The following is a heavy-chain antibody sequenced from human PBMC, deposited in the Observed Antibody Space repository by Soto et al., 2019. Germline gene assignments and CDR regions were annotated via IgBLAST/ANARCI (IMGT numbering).Heavy chain of an antibody. CDR3: ARARSYGEADWYFDL. CDR2: IYHSGST. J-gene: IGHJ2*01. V-gene: IGHV4-30-2*01. D-gene: IGHD4-17*01. CDR1: GGSIGSGGYS. Sequence: QLQLQESGSGLVKPSQTLSLTCAVSGGSIGSGGYSWSWIRQPPGKGLEWIGYIYHSGSTYYNPSLKSRVTISVDRSKNQFSLKLSSVTAADTAVYYCARARSYGEADWYFDLWGRGTLVTVSS.